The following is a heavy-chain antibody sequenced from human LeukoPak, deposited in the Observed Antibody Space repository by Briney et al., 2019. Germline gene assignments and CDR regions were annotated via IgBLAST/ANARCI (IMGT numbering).Heavy chain of an antibody. Sequence: PSETLSLTCGVYGGSFSAYYWSWIRQPPGKGLEWIGDINHSGSTKYNPSLMSRVAISVDSSKNHFSLNLRSVTAADTAVYYCARLPLGAFAEFLNFDYWGQGTLVTVSS. CDR3: ARLPLGAFAEFLNFDY. D-gene: IGHD3-10*01. CDR1: GGSFSAYY. V-gene: IGHV4-34*01. CDR2: INHSGST. J-gene: IGHJ4*02.